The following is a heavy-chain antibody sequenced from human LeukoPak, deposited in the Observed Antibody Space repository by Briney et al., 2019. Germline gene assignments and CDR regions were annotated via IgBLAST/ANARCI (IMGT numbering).Heavy chain of an antibody. CDR1: GFTFSSYE. Sequence: GGSLRLSCAASGFTFSSYEMIWVRQAPGKGLEWVSYISSSGSTIYYADSVKGRFTISRDNAKNSLYLQMNSLRAEDTAVYYCARDSGSYGMDVWGKGTTVTISS. CDR2: ISSSGSTI. J-gene: IGHJ6*04. CDR3: ARDSGSYGMDV. V-gene: IGHV3-48*03. D-gene: IGHD1-26*01.